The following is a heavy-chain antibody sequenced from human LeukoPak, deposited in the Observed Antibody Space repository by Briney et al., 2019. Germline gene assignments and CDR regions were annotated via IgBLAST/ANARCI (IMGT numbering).Heavy chain of an antibody. CDR3: ARGSFLVGTTVKHFDY. CDR2: INANSGGP. CDR1: GYTFTDNY. J-gene: IGHJ4*02. V-gene: IGHV1-2*02. Sequence: GASVKVSCKASGYTFTDNYIHWVRQAPGQGLEWMGWINANSGGPHYAPKFQGRVTMTRDTSISTAYMELSRLRSDDTAVYYCARGSFLVGTTVKHFDYWGQGTLVTVSS. D-gene: IGHD1-26*01.